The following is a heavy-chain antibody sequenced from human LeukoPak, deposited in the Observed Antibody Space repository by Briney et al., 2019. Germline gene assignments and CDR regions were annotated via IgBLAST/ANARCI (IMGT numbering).Heavy chain of an antibody. CDR2: SYYSGST. V-gene: IGHV4-59*02. CDR3: ARDRGWLVDY. J-gene: IGHJ4*02. D-gene: IGHD6-19*01. Sequence: SETLSLTCTVSGDSVNSYYWIWIRQPPGKGLEWIGNSYYSGSTNYSPSLKSRVTISVDMSKNQFSLKLSSVTTADTAVYYCARDRGWLVDYWGQGSLVTVSS. CDR1: GDSVNSYY.